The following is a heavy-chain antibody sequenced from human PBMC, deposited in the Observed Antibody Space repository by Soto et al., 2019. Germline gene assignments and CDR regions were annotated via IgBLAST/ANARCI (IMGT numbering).Heavy chain of an antibody. CDR2: IIPIFGPA. J-gene: IGHJ3*02. D-gene: IGHD4-17*01. Sequence: QVQLVQSGAEVKKPGSSVKVSCKASGGTFSSYAISWVRQAPGQGLEWMGGIIPIFGPANYAQKFQGRVTITADESTSTAYMELSSLRSEDTAVYYCARDGRLTTVTKDAFDIWGQGTMVTVSS. CDR1: GGTFSSYA. CDR3: ARDGRLTTVTKDAFDI. V-gene: IGHV1-69*01.